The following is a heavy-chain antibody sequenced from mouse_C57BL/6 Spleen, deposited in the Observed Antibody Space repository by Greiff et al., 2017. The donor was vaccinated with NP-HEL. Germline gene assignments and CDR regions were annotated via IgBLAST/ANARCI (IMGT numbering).Heavy chain of an antibody. J-gene: IGHJ2*01. CDR3: ARRGTEPSYYFDY. CDR2: ISYSGST. CDR1: GYSITSGYD. D-gene: IGHD3-3*01. V-gene: IGHV3-1*01. Sequence: VQLKESGPGMVKPSQSLSLTCTVTGYSITSGYDWHWIRHFPGNKLEWMGYISYSGSTNYNPSLKSRISITHDTSKNHFFLKLNSVTTEDTATYYCARRGTEPSYYFDYWGQGTTLTVSS.